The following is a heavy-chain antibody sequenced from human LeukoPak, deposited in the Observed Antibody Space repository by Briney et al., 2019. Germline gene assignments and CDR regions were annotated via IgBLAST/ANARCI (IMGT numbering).Heavy chain of an antibody. D-gene: IGHD6-13*01. CDR3: ARGTAATAGIDY. V-gene: IGHV3-74*01. Sequence: GGSLRLSCAASGFTFGSYWMHWVRQAPGKGLVWVSHINTDGSSPTYGDSAKGRFTVSRDNAKNTLFLQMHSLRVEDTAVYYCARGTAATAGIDYWGQGTLVTVSS. J-gene: IGHJ4*02. CDR2: INTDGSSP. CDR1: GFTFGSYW.